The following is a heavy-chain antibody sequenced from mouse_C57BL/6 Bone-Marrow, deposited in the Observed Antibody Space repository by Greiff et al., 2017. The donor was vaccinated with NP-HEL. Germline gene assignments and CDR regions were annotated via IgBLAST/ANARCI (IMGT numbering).Heavy chain of an antibody. Sequence: QVQLQQPGAELVKPGASVKLSCKASGFTFTSYWMHWVKPRPGQGLEWIGMIHPNSGTTNYYEKFTSKTTLTVDKSSSTAYMQLSSLTSEDSAVYYCARDGSRYGGDVWGTGTTVTVSS. CDR3: ARDGSRYGGDV. D-gene: IGHD1-1*01. J-gene: IGHJ1*03. CDR2: IHPNSGTT. CDR1: GFTFTSYW. V-gene: IGHV1-64*01.